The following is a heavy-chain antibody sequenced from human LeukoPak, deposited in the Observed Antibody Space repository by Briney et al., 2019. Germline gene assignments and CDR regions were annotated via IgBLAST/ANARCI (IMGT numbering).Heavy chain of an antibody. CDR2: IYHSGST. CDR3: ARVRGYCSSTICYRYYFDY. Sequence: PSETLSLTCTVSGYSISSGYYWGWIRQPPGKGLEWIGTIYHSGSTYYNPSLKCRVTISVDTSKNQFSLKLTSVTAADTAVYYCARVRGYCSSTICYRYYFDYWGQGTLVTVSS. D-gene: IGHD2-2*01. V-gene: IGHV4-38-2*02. J-gene: IGHJ4*02. CDR1: GYSISSGYY.